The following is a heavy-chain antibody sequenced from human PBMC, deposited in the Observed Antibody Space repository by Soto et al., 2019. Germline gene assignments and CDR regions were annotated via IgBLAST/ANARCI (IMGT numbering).Heavy chain of an antibody. CDR1: GFTFSSYG. J-gene: IGHJ6*02. CDR2: IWYDGSNK. Sequence: GGSLRLSCAASGFTFSSYGMHWVRQAPGKWLEWVAVIWYDGSNKYYADSVKGRFTISRDNSKNTLYLQMNSLRAEDTAVYYCARTVTTGYYYYGMDVWGQGTMVTVSS. CDR3: ARTVTTGYYYYGMDV. D-gene: IGHD4-17*01. V-gene: IGHV3-33*01.